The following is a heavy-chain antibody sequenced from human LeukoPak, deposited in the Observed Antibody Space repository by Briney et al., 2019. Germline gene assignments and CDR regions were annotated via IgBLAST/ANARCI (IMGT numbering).Heavy chain of an antibody. CDR2: INSDGSWT. D-gene: IGHD2-2*01. Sequence: GGSLRLSCGASGFTFSSYWMHWVRQAPGKGLVWVSHINSDGSWTSYADSVKGRFTISKDNAKNTVYLQMNNLRAEDTAVYYCVSFYETYWGRGTLVTVSS. V-gene: IGHV3-74*01. CDR3: VSFYETY. J-gene: IGHJ4*02. CDR1: GFTFSSYW.